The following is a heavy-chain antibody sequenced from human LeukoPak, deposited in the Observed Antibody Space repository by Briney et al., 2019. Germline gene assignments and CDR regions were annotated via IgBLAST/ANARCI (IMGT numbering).Heavy chain of an antibody. CDR3: ARAPPYYDFWSGYEGGGYFDY. V-gene: IGHV3-7*03. J-gene: IGHJ4*02. CDR2: IKQDGSEK. Sequence: GGSLRLSCAASGFTFSSYWMSWVRQAPGKGLEWVANIKQDGSEKYYVDSVKGRFTISRDNAKNSLYMQMNSLRAEDTAVYYCARAPPYYDFWSGYEGGGYFDYWGQGTLVTVSS. CDR1: GFTFSSYW. D-gene: IGHD3-3*01.